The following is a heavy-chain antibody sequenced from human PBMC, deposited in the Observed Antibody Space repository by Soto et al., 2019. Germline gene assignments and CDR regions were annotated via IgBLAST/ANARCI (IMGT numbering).Heavy chain of an antibody. D-gene: IGHD5-12*01. CDR2: IYYRGST. CDR1: GGSISSSSYY. Sequence: QLQLQESGPGLVKPSETLSLTCSVSGGSISSSSYYWGWIRQPPGNGLEWIGSIYYRGSTYYNPSLKSRVTISVDTSKNQFSLKLSSVPAADTAVYYCARRQYRTFDPWGQGTLVTVSS. V-gene: IGHV4-39*01. CDR3: ARRQYRTFDP. J-gene: IGHJ5*02.